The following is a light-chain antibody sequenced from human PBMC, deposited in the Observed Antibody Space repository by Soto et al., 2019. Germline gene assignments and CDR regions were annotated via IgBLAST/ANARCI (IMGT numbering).Light chain of an antibody. J-gene: IGKJ4*01. V-gene: IGKV1-39*01. CDR3: QQTYSVPLS. CDR1: QSISNH. Sequence: DIQMTQSPSSLSASVEDRVIITCRASQSISNHLNWYQQKPGEAPKFLIYGASSLQSGVPSRFSGSGSGTDFTLTISSVQPEDFATYYCQQTYSVPLSFGGGTKVDIK. CDR2: GAS.